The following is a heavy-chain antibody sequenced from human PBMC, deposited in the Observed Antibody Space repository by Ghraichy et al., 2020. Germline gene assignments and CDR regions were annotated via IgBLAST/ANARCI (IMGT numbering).Heavy chain of an antibody. CDR2: INYSGRT. CDR3: ARTVPAANNDAFDI. V-gene: IGHV4-39*07. J-gene: IGHJ3*02. Sequence: SETLSRTCTVSGGSISSSGYYWGWIRQPPGKGLEWIASINYSGRTYYNPSLKSRVTISVDTSKNQVSLKLNSVTAADTAVYNCARTVPAANNDAFDIWGQGTMVTVFS. D-gene: IGHD2-2*01. CDR1: GGSISSSGYY.